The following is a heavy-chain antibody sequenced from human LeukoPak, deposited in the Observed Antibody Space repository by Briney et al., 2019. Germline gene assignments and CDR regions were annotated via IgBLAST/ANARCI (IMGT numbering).Heavy chain of an antibody. Sequence: GESLKISCKGSGYSFTSYWIGWVRQLPGKGLGWMGIIYPGDSDTRYSPSFQGQVTISADKSISTAYLQWSSLKASDTPMYYCARLFPKYQLLMALGGSSWYGHDAFDIWGQGTMVTVSS. J-gene: IGHJ3*02. D-gene: IGHD2-2*01. CDR2: IYPGDSDT. CDR1: GYSFTSYW. CDR3: ARLFPKYQLLMALGGSSWYGHDAFDI. V-gene: IGHV5-51*01.